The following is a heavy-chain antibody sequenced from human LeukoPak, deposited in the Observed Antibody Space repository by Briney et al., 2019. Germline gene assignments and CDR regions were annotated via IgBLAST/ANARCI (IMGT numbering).Heavy chain of an antibody. D-gene: IGHD3-10*01. CDR3: ARGYFYGPGAFDI. CDR2: INSDWSRI. J-gene: IGHJ3*02. V-gene: IGHV3-74*01. CDR1: GFTFSTYC. Sequence: GGSLRLSCAASGFTFSTYCMHWVRQAPGKGLVWLSRINSDWSRINYADSVKGRFTISRDNAKNSLSLQMNSLRAEDTAIYYCARGYFYGPGAFDIWGQGTMVTVSS.